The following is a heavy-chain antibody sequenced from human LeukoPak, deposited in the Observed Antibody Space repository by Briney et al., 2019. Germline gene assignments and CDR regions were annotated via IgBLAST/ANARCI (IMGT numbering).Heavy chain of an antibody. CDR1: GFTFSSYG. V-gene: IGHV3-21*01. CDR2: ISSSSSYI. CDR3: ACGTDYDILTGYSY. Sequence: GGSLRLSCAAPGFTFSSYGMSWVRQAPGKGLEWVSAISSSSSYIYYADSVKGRFTISRDNAKNSLYLQMNSLRAEDTAVYYCACGTDYDILTGYSYWGQGTLVTVSS. J-gene: IGHJ4*02. D-gene: IGHD3-9*01.